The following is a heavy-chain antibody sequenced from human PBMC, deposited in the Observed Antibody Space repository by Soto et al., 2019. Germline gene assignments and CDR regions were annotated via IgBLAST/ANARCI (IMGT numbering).Heavy chain of an antibody. Sequence: GGSLRLSCAASGFTFSSYWMSWVRQAPGKGLEWVANIKQDGSEKYYVDSVKGRFTISRDNAKNSLYLQMNSLRAEDTAVYYCARLGYCSSTSCYYGWFDPWGQGTLVTVSS. V-gene: IGHV3-7*03. CDR3: ARLGYCSSTSCYYGWFDP. CDR2: IKQDGSEK. D-gene: IGHD2-2*01. CDR1: GFTFSSYW. J-gene: IGHJ5*02.